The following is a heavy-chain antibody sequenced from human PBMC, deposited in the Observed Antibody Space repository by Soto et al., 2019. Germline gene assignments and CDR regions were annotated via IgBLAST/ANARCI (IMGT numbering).Heavy chain of an antibody. D-gene: IGHD1-26*01. CDR3: VRLVGGAVDY. J-gene: IGHJ4*02. CDR1: GDSVSSNSAA. Sequence: QVKLQQSGPGLVKPSQTLSLTCTISGDSVSSNSAAWNWIRQSPSRGLEWLGRTYHRSKWYSEYAVSVKSRITISPDTSKKQFSLQLTSVTPEDTAVYYCVRLVGGAVDYWGQGTLVTVSS. V-gene: IGHV6-1*01. CDR2: TYHRSKWYS.